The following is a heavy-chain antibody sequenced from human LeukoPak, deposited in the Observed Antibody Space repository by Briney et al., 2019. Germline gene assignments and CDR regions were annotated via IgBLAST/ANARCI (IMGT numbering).Heavy chain of an antibody. V-gene: IGHV3-21*01. CDR1: GFTFSSYG. J-gene: IGHJ6*03. CDR2: ISAVSTYI. D-gene: IGHD6-6*01. Sequence: GGSLRLSCAASGFTFSSYGMHWVRQAPGKGLEWVSSISAVSTYIHYADSVKGRFTISRDNVEKAAYLELSGLTAHDTAIYYCARGGIAGRPVYYYYMDVWGKGTTVTVSS. CDR3: ARGGIAGRPVYYYYMDV.